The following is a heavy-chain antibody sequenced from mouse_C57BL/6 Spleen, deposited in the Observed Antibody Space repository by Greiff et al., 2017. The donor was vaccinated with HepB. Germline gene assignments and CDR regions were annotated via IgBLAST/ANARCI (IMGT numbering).Heavy chain of an antibody. Sequence: EVKLMESGAELVKPGASVKLSCTASGFNIKDYYMHWVKQRTEQGLEWIGRIDPEDGETKYAPKFQGKATITADTSSNTAYLQLSSLTSEDTAVYYCVSITPVVPYYFDYWGQGTTLTVSS. J-gene: IGHJ2*01. CDR3: VSITPVVPYYFDY. CDR2: IDPEDGET. CDR1: GFNIKDYY. V-gene: IGHV14-2*01. D-gene: IGHD1-1*01.